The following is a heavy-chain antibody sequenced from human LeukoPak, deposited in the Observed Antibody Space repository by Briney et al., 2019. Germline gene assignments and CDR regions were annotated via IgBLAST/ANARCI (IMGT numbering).Heavy chain of an antibody. CDR3: ARDSGLYPHLWFGELLGYFDY. Sequence: SETLSLTCTVSGGSISSSSYYWGWIRQPPGKGLEWIGSIYYSGSTYYNPSLKSRVTISVDTSKNQFSLKLSSVTAADTAVYYCARDSGLYPHLWFGELLGYFDYWGQGTLVTVSS. V-gene: IGHV4-39*07. CDR2: IYYSGST. D-gene: IGHD3-10*01. CDR1: GGSISSSSYY. J-gene: IGHJ4*02.